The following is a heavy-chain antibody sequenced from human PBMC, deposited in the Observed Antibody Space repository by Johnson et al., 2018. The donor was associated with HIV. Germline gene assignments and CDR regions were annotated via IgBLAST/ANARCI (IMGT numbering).Heavy chain of an antibody. CDR1: GFSFDDYA. V-gene: IGHV3-9*01. CDR3: AKDLTLSGYLDAVDI. Sequence: VQLVESGGGLVQPGRSLRLSCAASGFSFDDYAMHWVRQALGKGLEWVSGIRWNSGSIGYADSVKGRFTISRDNAKNSLYLQMNSLRAEDTDLYYCAKDLTLSGYLDAVDIWGQGTMVTVSS. J-gene: IGHJ3*02. CDR2: IRWNSGSI. D-gene: IGHD3-22*01.